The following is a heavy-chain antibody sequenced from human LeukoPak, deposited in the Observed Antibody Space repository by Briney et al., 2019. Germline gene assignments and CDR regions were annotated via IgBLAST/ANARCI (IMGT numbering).Heavy chain of an antibody. Sequence: PGGSLRLSCAASGFTFSNAMSWVRQAPGKGPEWLANINEDGRTKNYVDSVKGRFTISRDNAENSLYLQMNSLRADDTAVYYCARDFGWQQFDYWGQGTLVTVSS. J-gene: IGHJ4*02. V-gene: IGHV3-7*01. CDR2: INEDGRTK. D-gene: IGHD5-24*01. CDR1: GFTFSNA. CDR3: ARDFGWQQFDY.